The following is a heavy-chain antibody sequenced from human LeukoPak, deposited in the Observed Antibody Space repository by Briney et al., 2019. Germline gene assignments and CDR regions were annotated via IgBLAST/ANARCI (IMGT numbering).Heavy chain of an antibody. CDR3: ARDHNQYYYGSGVSGGWFDP. CDR2: IYFSGST. Sequence: SETLSLTCSVSGGSIRSSSYYWGWIRQPPGKGLGWIGSIYFSGSTHYNPSLKSRVTMLVDMSENQFSLKLSSVTAADTALYYCARDHNQYYYGSGVSGGWFDPWGQGTLVTVSS. CDR1: GGSIRSSSYY. V-gene: IGHV4-39*07. D-gene: IGHD3-10*01. J-gene: IGHJ5*02.